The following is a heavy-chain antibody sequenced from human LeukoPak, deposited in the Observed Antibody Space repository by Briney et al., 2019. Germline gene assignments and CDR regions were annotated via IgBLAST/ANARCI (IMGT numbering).Heavy chain of an antibody. CDR1: GYIFTNYW. V-gene: IGHV5-51*01. J-gene: IGHJ4*02. Sequence: GASLQISCKGSGYIFTNYWIGWGREVRGKGLEWRGIIYPCPSDTRYRPSFQGQATISADKSITTAYLQWNSLKASDTAMYYCARQSGSGSYRSSYVYWGQGTLVTVSS. CDR2: IYPCPSDT. CDR3: ARQSGSGSYRSSYVY. D-gene: IGHD3-10*01.